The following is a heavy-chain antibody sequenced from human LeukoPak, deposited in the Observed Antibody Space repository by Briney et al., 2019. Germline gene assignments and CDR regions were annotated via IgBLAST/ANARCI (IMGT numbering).Heavy chain of an antibody. J-gene: IGHJ4*02. CDR1: GYTFSDYY. CDR3: ARGLRYFDWLLGY. Sequence: ASVKVSCKASGYTFSDYYMHWVRQAPGQGLEWMGWINPNSGGTNYAQKFQGRVTMTRDTSISTAYMELSRLRSDGTAVYYCARGLRYFDWLLGYWGQGTLVTVSS. V-gene: IGHV1-2*02. CDR2: INPNSGGT. D-gene: IGHD3-9*01.